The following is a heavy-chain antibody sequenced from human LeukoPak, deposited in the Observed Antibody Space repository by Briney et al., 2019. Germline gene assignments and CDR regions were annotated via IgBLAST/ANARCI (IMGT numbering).Heavy chain of an antibody. V-gene: IGHV3-33*01. CDR3: ACTGRGFYDSIAY. Sequence: GGSLRLSCAASGVTFSSNGMHWVRQAPGKGLEWVALIWYDGSNKFYADSVKGRFTISRDNSKNTLYLQMNSLRPEDTAVYYCACTGRGFYDSIAYSGQGTLVTVSS. CDR2: IWYDGSNK. D-gene: IGHD3-22*01. CDR1: GVTFSSNG. J-gene: IGHJ4*02.